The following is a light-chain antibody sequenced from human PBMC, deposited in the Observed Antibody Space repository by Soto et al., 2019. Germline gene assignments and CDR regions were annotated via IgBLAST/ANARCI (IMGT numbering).Light chain of an antibody. V-gene: IGLV2-14*01. J-gene: IGLJ1*01. CDR3: SSYTGSSTLV. CDR1: SSDIGGYNY. CDR2: GVS. Sequence: QSALTQPASVSGSPGQSITISCTGTSSDIGGYNYVSWYQHHPGKAPKLIISGVSNRPSGVSNRFSGSKSGNTASLTISGLQAEYEADYYCSSYTGSSTLVFGSGTKVTVL.